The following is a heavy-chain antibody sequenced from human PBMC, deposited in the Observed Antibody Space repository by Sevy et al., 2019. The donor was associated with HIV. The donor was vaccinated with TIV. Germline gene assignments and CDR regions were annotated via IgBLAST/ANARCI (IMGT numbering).Heavy chain of an antibody. D-gene: IGHD2-15*01. CDR3: ARGPLFSPEYCSGGTCPTIDY. CDR1: GVSFSDYY. J-gene: IGHJ4*02. V-gene: IGHV4-34*01. Sequence: SETLSLTCAVSGVSFSDYYWAWIRQPPGKGLEWIGEVSQSGSANYKPSLRSRVRMSLATSNNHFSLKLTSVTAADTAVYYCARGPLFSPEYCSGGTCPTIDYWSQGTLVTVSS. CDR2: VSQSGSA.